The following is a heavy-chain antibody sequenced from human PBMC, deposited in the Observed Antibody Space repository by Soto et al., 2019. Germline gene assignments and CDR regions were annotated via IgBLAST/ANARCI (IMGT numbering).Heavy chain of an antibody. CDR2: ISAYNGNT. D-gene: IGHD4-17*01. CDR1: GYTFTSYG. J-gene: IGHJ4*02. CDR3: ATQSHDYGDYAIDY. V-gene: IGHV1-18*01. Sequence: ASVKVSCKASGYTFTSYGISWVRQAPGQGLEWMGWISAYNGNTNYAQKLQGRVTMTTDTSTSTAYMELSSLRSEDTAVYYCATQSHDYGDYAIDYWGQGTLVTVSS.